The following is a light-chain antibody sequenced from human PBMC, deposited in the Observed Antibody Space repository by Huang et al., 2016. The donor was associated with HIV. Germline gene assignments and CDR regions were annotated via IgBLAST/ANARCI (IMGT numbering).Light chain of an antibody. CDR2: KIS. J-gene: IGKJ1*01. CDR1: QNISSW. Sequence: DIQLTQSPSTLSASVGDRLTTTCRASQNISSWVAWYQQKPGKAPKLLIYKISSLESGVPSRFSGIGSGTKFTLTINSLQPDDIGTYYCQYGETFGQGSKVEVK. CDR3: QYGET. V-gene: IGKV1-5*03.